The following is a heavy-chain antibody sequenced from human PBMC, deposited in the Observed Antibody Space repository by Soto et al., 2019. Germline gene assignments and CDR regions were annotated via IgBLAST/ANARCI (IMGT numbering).Heavy chain of an antibody. D-gene: IGHD1-26*01. V-gene: IGHV1-18*01. Sequence: ASVKVSCKASGYTFTNYGSSWVRQAPGQGLEWLGWISAYNGHTNYVQNLQGRVTMTTDTFTSTAYMQLKRLRSDDTAVYYCAGGKVVLLPTTTPVHVWPDAFDISGQGTMVT. CDR1: GYTFTNYG. CDR2: ISAYNGHT. J-gene: IGHJ3*02. CDR3: AGGKVVLLPTTTPVHVWPDAFDI.